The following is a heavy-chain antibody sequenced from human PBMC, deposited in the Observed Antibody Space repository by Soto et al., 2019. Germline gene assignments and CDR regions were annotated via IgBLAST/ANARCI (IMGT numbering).Heavy chain of an antibody. CDR2: IYPGDPDT. CDR3: ARSPHITSMYYDFWSGYRYYMDV. CDR1: GYSFTSYW. D-gene: IGHD3-3*01. J-gene: IGHJ6*03. V-gene: IGHV5-51*01. Sequence: GESLKISCKGSGYSFTSYWIGWVRQMPGKGLEWMGIIYPGDPDTRYSPSFQGQVTISADKSISTAYLQWSSLKASDTAMYYCARSPHITSMYYDFWSGYRYYMDVWGKGTTVTVSS.